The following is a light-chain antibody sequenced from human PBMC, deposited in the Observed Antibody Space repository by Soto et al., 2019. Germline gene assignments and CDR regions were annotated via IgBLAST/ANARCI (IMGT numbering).Light chain of an antibody. V-gene: IGLV4-69*01. CDR3: QTWGSGIRVV. Sequence: QPVLTQSPSASASLGASVKLTCTLSSGHSSYAIAWHQQQSEKGPRYLMKLNSDGSHSKGDGIPDRFSGSSSGAERYLPISSLQSEDEADYYCQTWGSGIRVVFGGGTKLTVL. CDR2: LNSDGSH. CDR1: SGHSSYA. J-gene: IGLJ2*01.